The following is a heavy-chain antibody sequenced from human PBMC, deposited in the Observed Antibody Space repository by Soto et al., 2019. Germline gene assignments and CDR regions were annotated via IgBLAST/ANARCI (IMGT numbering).Heavy chain of an antibody. CDR3: ATAPVGATPGHYLDY. V-gene: IGHV1-69*13. Sequence: ASVKVSCKASGGTLSSYAISWVRQAPGQGLEWMGGIIPIFGSANYAQKFQGRVTITADESTSTAYMELSSLRSEDTAVYYCATAPVGATPGHYLDYRAQRTLVLVSS. CDR1: GGTLSSYA. J-gene: IGHJ4*02. D-gene: IGHD1-26*01. CDR2: IIPIFGSA.